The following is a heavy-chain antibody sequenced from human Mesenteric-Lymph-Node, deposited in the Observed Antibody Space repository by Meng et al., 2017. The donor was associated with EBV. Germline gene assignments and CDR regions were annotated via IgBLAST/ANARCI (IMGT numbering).Heavy chain of an antibody. V-gene: IGHV3-11*01. Sequence: QGQLVEAGGGLVKPGGSLGLSCAASGFTFRDFYMSWIRQAPGKGLEWVSYISSGTTTISYADSVKGRFTISRDNAKNSLSLQMNSLRAEDTAMYYCARNSRAGGYHDSWGQGTLVTVSS. CDR1: GFTFRDFY. CDR3: ARNSRAGGYHDS. D-gene: IGHD5-12*01. CDR2: ISSGTTTI. J-gene: IGHJ4*02.